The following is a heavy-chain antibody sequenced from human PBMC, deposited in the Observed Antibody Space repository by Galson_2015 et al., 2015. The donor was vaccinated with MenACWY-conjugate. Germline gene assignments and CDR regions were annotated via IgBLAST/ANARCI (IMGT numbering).Heavy chain of an antibody. CDR3: ARIVPATLDVDY. J-gene: IGHJ4*02. CDR2: INAGNGNT. Sequence: SVKVSCKASGYTFTSYAMHWVRQAPGQRLEWMGWINAGNGNTKYSQKFQGRVTITRDTPASTAYMELSSLRSEDTAVYYCARIVPATLDVDYWGQGTLVTVSS. CDR1: GYTFTSYA. V-gene: IGHV1-3*01. D-gene: IGHD2-2*01.